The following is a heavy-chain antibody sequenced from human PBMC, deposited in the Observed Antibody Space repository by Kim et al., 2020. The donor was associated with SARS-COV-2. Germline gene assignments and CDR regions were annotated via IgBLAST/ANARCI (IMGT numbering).Heavy chain of an antibody. CDR2: ISYDGSNK. V-gene: IGHV3-30*18. Sequence: GGSLRLSCAASGFTFSSYGMHWVRQAPGKGLEWVAVISYDGSNKYYADSVKGRFTISRDNSKNTLYLQMNSLRAEDTAVYYCAKGQWELLLAPYFDYWGQGTLVTVSS. CDR3: AKGQWELLLAPYFDY. J-gene: IGHJ4*02. D-gene: IGHD1-26*01. CDR1: GFTFSSYG.